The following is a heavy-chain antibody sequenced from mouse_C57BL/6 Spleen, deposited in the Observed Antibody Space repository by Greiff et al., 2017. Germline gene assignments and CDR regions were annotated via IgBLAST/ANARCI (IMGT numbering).Heavy chain of an antibody. CDR2: ISYDGSN. Sequence: EVKVEESGPGLVKPSQSLSLTCSVTGYSITSGYFWNWIRQFPGNKLEWMGYISYDGSNNYNPSLKNRISITRDTSKNQFFLKLNSVTTEDTATYYCARDSLGRDYFDYWGQGTTLTVSS. CDR3: ARDSLGRDYFDY. CDR1: GYSITSGYF. D-gene: IGHD4-1*01. V-gene: IGHV3-6*01. J-gene: IGHJ2*01.